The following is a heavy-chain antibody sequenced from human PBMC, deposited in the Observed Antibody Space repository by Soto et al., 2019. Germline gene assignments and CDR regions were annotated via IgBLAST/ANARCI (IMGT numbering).Heavy chain of an antibody. J-gene: IGHJ4*02. V-gene: IGHV3-23*01. D-gene: IGHD2-15*01. CDR2: FSGRGGST. CDR3: ARGFSGGKGSPPDF. CDR1: GLNFSSFA. Sequence: PGGSLRLSFAASGLNFSSFAMSWVRQAPGKGLDWVSAFSGRGGSTYSADSVKGRFTISRDNSKNTLYLQKSSLRAEATPVYYLARGFSGGKGSPPDFWGRGSLVAVAS.